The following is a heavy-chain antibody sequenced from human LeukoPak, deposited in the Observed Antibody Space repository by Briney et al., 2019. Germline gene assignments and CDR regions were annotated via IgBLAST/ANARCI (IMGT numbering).Heavy chain of an antibody. Sequence: SETLSLTCTVPGGSMSDDDWRGSRQPPGKGLEWIGYFSNSGTNNYNPSLKGRVTISVDTSKNQFSLKRSSVAAADRAVYYCARGSNWCDCWGQGTLVTVSS. CDR1: GGSMSDDD. V-gene: IGHV4-59*12. D-gene: IGHD7-27*01. J-gene: IGHJ4*02. CDR3: ARGSNWCDC. CDR2: FSNSGTN.